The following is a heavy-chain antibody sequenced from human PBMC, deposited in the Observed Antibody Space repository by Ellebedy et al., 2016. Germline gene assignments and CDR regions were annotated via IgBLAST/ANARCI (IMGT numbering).Heavy chain of an antibody. J-gene: IGHJ4*02. CDR2: MNPNSGNT. CDR1: GGTFTSYG. Sequence: ASVKVSCKASGGTFTSYGISWVRQATGQGLEWMGWMNPNSGNTGYAQKFQGRVTMTRNTSISTAYMELSSLRSEDTAVYYCARVAVAGTSDYWGQGTLVTVSS. D-gene: IGHD6-19*01. CDR3: ARVAVAGTSDY. V-gene: IGHV1-8*02.